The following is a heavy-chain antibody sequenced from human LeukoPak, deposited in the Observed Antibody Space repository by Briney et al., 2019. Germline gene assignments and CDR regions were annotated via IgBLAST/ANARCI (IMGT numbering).Heavy chain of an antibody. D-gene: IGHD3-22*01. V-gene: IGHV1-69*01. CDR2: IIPIFGTA. Sequence: SVKVSCEASGGTSSSYAISWVRQAPGQGLEWMGGIIPIFGTANYAQKFQGRVTITADESTSTAYMELSSLRSEDTAVYYCARVDSSSGYYHQFDYWGQGTLVTVSS. J-gene: IGHJ4*02. CDR1: GGTSSSYA. CDR3: ARVDSSSGYYHQFDY.